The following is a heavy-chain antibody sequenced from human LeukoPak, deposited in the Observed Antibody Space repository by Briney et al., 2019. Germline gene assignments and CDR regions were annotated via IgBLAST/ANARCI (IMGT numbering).Heavy chain of an antibody. Sequence: SQTLSLTCTVSGGSISSGGYYWSWIRQPPGKGLEWIGNIYHSGSTYYNPSLKSRVTISVDRSKNQFSLKLSSVTAADTAVYYCAREAPYGSGSYSAFDIWGQGTMVTVSS. D-gene: IGHD3-10*01. J-gene: IGHJ3*02. V-gene: IGHV4-30-2*01. CDR2: IYHSGST. CDR3: AREAPYGSGSYSAFDI. CDR1: GGSISSGGYY.